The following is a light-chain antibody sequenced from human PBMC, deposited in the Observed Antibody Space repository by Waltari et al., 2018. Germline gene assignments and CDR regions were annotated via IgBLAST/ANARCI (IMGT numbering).Light chain of an antibody. CDR3: GTWDSSLSAGV. CDR2: DNS. CDR1: SSNIGHNY. V-gene: IGLV1-51*01. J-gene: IGLJ3*02. Sequence: QSVLTPPPSVSAAPGQTVTISCSLRSSNIGHNYLSWYQQLPGTAPKLLIYDNSRRPSVIPDRFSGSRSCTSATLAITGLQTADEADYYCGTWDSSLSAGVFGGGTRLTAL.